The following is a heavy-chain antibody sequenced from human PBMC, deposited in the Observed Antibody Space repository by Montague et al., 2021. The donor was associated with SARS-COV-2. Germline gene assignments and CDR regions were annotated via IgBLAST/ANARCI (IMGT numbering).Heavy chain of an antibody. V-gene: IGHV4-39*01. CDR1: GSSISSSSYY. CDR3: ARHSGRDTIFGVVIIPDAFDI. D-gene: IGHD3-3*01. CDR2: IYYSGST. Sequence: SDTVSLTCTVSGSSISSSSYYWGWIREPPGKGLEWIGSIYYSGSTYYNPSLKSRVTISVDTSKNQFSLKLSSVTAADTAVYYCARHSGRDTIFGVVIIPDAFDIWGQGTMVTVSS. J-gene: IGHJ3*02.